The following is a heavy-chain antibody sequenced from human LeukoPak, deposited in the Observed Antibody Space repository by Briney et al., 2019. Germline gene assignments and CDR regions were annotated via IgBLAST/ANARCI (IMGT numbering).Heavy chain of an antibody. D-gene: IGHD2-2*01. J-gene: IGHJ6*04. Sequence: PSETLSLTCAVYGGSFSGYYWSWIRQPPGKGLEWIGEINHSVSTNYNPSLKSRVTISVDTSKNQFSLKLSSVTAADTAVYYCARGLGYCSSTSCRSKGMDVWGKGTTVTVSS. CDR3: ARGLGYCSSTSCRSKGMDV. CDR2: INHSVST. CDR1: GGSFSGYY. V-gene: IGHV4-34*01.